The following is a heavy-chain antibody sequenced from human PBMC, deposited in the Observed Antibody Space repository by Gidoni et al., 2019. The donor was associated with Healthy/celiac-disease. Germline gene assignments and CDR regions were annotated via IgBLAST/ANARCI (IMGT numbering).Heavy chain of an antibody. CDR1: GDSVSSHSAA. Sequence: QVQLQQSGPGLVKPSPTLSLTCALSGDSVSSHSAAWHWIRQSPSRGLEWLGRTYYRYKWYNEYAVAVKSRITIHPDTSKNQFSLQLNSVTPEDTSVYYCARWEMGAIGPNYYYYMDVWGKGTTVTVSS. V-gene: IGHV6-1*01. CDR3: ARWEMGAIGPNYYYYMDV. CDR2: TYYRYKWYN. J-gene: IGHJ6*03. D-gene: IGHD1-26*01.